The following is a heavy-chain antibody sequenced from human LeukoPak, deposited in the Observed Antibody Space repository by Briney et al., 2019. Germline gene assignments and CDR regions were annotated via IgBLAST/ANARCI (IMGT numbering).Heavy chain of an antibody. Sequence: SGTLSLTCAVSGGSIKSNNWWSWVRQPPGKGLEWIGEIYHSGSTNYNPSLESRVTVSVDKSKNQFSLDLSSVTAADTAVYYCARVKEENYDFWSGYSFGWFDPWGQGTLVTVSS. CDR2: IYHSGST. V-gene: IGHV4-4*02. CDR3: ARVKEENYDFWSGYSFGWFDP. CDR1: GGSIKSNNW. D-gene: IGHD3-3*01. J-gene: IGHJ5*02.